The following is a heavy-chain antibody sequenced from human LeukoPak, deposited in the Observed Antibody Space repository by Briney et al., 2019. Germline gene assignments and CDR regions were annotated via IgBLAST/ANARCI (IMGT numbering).Heavy chain of an antibody. CDR2: IYYSGST. V-gene: IGHV4-39*01. J-gene: IGHJ3*02. D-gene: IGHD3-9*01. CDR1: GGSISSGDYY. Sequence: SETLSLTCTVSGGSISSGDYYWGWIRRPPGKGPEWIGSIYYSGSTYYNPSLKSRVTISVDTSKNQFSLKLSSVTAADTAGYYCARPPTIFNAFDIWGQGTMVTVSS. CDR3: ARPPTIFNAFDI.